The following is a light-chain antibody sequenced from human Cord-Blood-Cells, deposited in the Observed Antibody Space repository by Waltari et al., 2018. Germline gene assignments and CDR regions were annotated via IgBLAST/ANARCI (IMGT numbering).Light chain of an antibody. CDR3: SSYTSSSTLGV. Sequence: QSALTQPASVSGSPGQSITISCTGTSSDVGGYNYVSWYQQHPGKAPKLMIYEVSNRPSGVSNLFSGSKSGNPASLTISGLQAEDEADYYCSSYTSSSTLGVFGTGTKVTVL. CDR2: EVS. V-gene: IGLV2-14*01. CDR1: SSDVGGYNY. J-gene: IGLJ1*01.